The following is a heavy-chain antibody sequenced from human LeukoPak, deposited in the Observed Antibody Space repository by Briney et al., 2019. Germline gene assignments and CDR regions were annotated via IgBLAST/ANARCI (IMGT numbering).Heavy chain of an antibody. D-gene: IGHD3-10*01. Sequence: GGSLRLSCAASGFTFSSYAMRWVRQAPGKGLEWVAVISYDGSNKYYADSVKGRFTISRDNSKNTLYLQMNSLRAEDTAVYYCARNQNWFGELLITEYFQHWGQGTLVTVSS. J-gene: IGHJ1*01. CDR1: GFTFSSYA. CDR3: ARNQNWFGELLITEYFQH. CDR2: ISYDGSNK. V-gene: IGHV3-30*04.